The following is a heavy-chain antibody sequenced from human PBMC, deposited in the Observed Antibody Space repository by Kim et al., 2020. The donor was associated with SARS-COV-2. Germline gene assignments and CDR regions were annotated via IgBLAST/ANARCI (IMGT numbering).Heavy chain of an antibody. CDR3: ARDAGTMVQGVSLYYYYYGMDV. CDR2: ISAYNGNT. Sequence: ASVKVSCKASGYTFTSYGISWVRQAPGQGLEWMGWISAYNGNTNSAQKLQGRVTMTTDTSTSTAYMELRSLRSDDTAVYYCARDAGTMVQGVSLYYYYYGMDVWGQGTTVTVSS. V-gene: IGHV1-18*01. CDR1: GYTFTSYG. J-gene: IGHJ6*02. D-gene: IGHD3-10*01.